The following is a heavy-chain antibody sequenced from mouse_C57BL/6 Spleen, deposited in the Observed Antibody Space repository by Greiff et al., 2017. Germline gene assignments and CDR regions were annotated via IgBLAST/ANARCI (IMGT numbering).Heavy chain of an antibody. CDR1: GYTFTDYY. V-gene: IGHV1-26*01. CDR2: INPNNGGT. D-gene: IGHD1-1*01. CDR3: ARSLYYYGSSHPLDY. Sequence: EVQLQQSGPELVKPGASVKISCKASGYTFTDYYMNWVKQSHGKSLEWIGDINPNNGGTSYNQKFKGKATLTVDKSSSTAYMELRSLTSEDSAVYYCARSLYYYGSSHPLDYWGQGTTLTVSS. J-gene: IGHJ2*01.